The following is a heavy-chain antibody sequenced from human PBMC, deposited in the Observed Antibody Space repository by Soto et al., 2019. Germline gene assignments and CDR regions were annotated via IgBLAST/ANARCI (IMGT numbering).Heavy chain of an antibody. J-gene: IGHJ6*02. CDR1: GGSISSSNW. D-gene: IGHD4-17*01. V-gene: IGHV4-4*02. Sequence: SETLSLTCAVSGGSISSSNWWSWVRQPPGKGLEWIGEIYHSESTNYNPSLKSRVTISVDKSKNQFSLKLSSVTAADTAVYYCARDFLPDYGDYYYYYGMDVWGQGTTVTVSS. CDR2: IYHSEST. CDR3: ARDFLPDYGDYYYYYGMDV.